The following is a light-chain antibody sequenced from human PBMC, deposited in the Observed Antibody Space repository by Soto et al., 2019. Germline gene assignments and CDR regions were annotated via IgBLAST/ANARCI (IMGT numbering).Light chain of an antibody. J-gene: IGKJ1*01. CDR2: TAS. CDR3: QNYDSAPWT. CDR1: RDITDY. Sequence: DIQITHSPSSLSASVGDRVTITCRASRDITDYLAWYQQKPWQVPKLLVYTASTLQSGVPSRFTASGSGTDFTLTITGLQPEDFATYYCQNYDSAPWTFGQGTKVDIK. V-gene: IGKV1-27*01.